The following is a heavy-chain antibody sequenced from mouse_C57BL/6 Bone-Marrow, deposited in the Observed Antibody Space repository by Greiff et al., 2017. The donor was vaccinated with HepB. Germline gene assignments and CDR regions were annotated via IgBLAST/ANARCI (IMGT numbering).Heavy chain of an antibody. CDR2: IDPENGDT. J-gene: IGHJ2*01. D-gene: IGHD1-1*01. CDR1: GFTFNDDY. V-gene: IGHV14-4*01. CDR3: TSGIATGVAHFDY. Sequence: VQLQQSGAELVRPGASVKLSCTASGFTFNDDYMHWVKQSPEQGLEWIGWIDPENGDTDYASKFQGKATITADTSSNTAYLQLSSLTSEDTAVYYCTSGIATGVAHFDYGGQGTTLTVSA.